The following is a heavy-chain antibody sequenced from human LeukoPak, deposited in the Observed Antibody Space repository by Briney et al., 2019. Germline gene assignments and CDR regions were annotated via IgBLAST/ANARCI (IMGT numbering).Heavy chain of an antibody. V-gene: IGHV1-3*01. J-gene: IGHJ4*02. Sequence: GASVRVSCKASAYTFSGYAVQWVRQAPGQRLEWMGWIIAGNGRTRYSQQFQDRVTITIDTSTSTAYMELSSLRSEDTAVYYCATTGGYGDYFDYWGQGTLVTVSS. D-gene: IGHD4-17*01. CDR3: ATTGGYGDYFDY. CDR2: IIAGNGRT. CDR1: AYTFSGYA.